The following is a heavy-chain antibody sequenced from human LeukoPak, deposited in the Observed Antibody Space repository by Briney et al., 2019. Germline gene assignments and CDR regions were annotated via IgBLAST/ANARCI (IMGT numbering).Heavy chain of an antibody. V-gene: IGHV1-2*02. CDR3: ARTWRVVPAATIYYYYGMDA. D-gene: IGHD2-2*01. CDR2: INPNSGGT. CDR1: GYTFTGYY. J-gene: IGHJ6*02. Sequence: VSVKVSCKASGYTFTGYYMHWVRQAPGQGLEWMGWINPNSGGTNYAQKFQGRVTMTRDTSISTAYMELSRLRSDDTAVYYCARTWRVVPAATIYYYYGMDAWGQGTTVTVSS.